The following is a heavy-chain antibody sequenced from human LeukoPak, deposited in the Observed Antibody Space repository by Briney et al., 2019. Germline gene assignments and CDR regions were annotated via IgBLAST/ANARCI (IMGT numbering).Heavy chain of an antibody. J-gene: IGHJ3*02. Sequence: SQTLSLTCAGSGGSISSGGYSWSWIRQPPGKGLEWIGYSYHSGSTYYNPSLKSRVTISVDRSKNQFSLKLSSVTAADTAVYYCARAGEYYYDNSGYYPNDAFDIWGQGTMVTVSS. CDR1: GGSISSGGYS. CDR3: ARAGEYYYDNSGYYPNDAFDI. V-gene: IGHV4-30-2*01. CDR2: SYHSGST. D-gene: IGHD3-22*01.